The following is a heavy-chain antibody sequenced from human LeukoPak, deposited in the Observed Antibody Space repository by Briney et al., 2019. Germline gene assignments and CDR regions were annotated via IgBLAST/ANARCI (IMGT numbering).Heavy chain of an antibody. Sequence: GASVKVSCKVSGYTLTELSMHWVRQAPGKGLEWMGGFDPEDGETIYAQKFQGRVTMTEDTSTSTAYMELRSLRSDDTAVYYCARSLVGATTLGVWGQGTLVTVSS. V-gene: IGHV1-24*01. CDR3: ARSLVGATTLGV. CDR2: FDPEDGET. J-gene: IGHJ4*02. D-gene: IGHD1-26*01. CDR1: GYTLTELS.